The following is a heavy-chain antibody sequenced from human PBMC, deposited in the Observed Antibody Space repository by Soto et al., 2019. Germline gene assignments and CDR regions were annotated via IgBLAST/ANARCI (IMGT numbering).Heavy chain of an antibody. CDR2: IYYSGST. CDR3: ARDEVVAARRTYGMDV. Sequence: QVQLQESGPGLVKPSETLSLTCTVSGGSVSSGSYYWSWIRQPPGKGLEWIGYIYYSGSTNYNPSLTSRVTISVDTSKNQFSLKLSSVTAADTAVYYCARDEVVAARRTYGMDVWGQGTTVTVSS. J-gene: IGHJ6*02. V-gene: IGHV4-61*01. D-gene: IGHD6-6*01. CDR1: GGSVSSGSYY.